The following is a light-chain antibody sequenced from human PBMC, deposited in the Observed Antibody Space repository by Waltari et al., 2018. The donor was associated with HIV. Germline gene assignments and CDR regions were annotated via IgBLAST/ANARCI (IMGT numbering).Light chain of an antibody. CDR3: SSYTTSNTVV. V-gene: IGLV2-14*03. CDR1: TSDISTYDF. Sequence: QSALTQPASVSGSPGQSITISCYGTTSDISTYDFVSWYQKHPVKAPKLLIYDVTARPSGVSRRFSGSKSGSTASLTISSIQADDEADYYCSSYTTSNTVVFGPGTKLSVL. J-gene: IGLJ2*01. CDR2: DVT.